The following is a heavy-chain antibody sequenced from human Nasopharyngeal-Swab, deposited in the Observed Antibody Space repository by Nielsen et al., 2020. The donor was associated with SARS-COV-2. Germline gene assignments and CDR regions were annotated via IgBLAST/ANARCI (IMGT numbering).Heavy chain of an antibody. Sequence: GESLKISCAASGFTFSNYAMRWVRQAPGKGLEWVSAIGASGVSTYYADSVKGRSTISRDNSKNTLYLQMNSLRAEDTAVYYCAKVENSGSYRGLWYIDYWGQGTLVTVSS. CDR1: GFTFSNYA. CDR2: IGASGVST. V-gene: IGHV3-23*01. D-gene: IGHD1-26*01. CDR3: AKVENSGSYRGLWYIDY. J-gene: IGHJ4*02.